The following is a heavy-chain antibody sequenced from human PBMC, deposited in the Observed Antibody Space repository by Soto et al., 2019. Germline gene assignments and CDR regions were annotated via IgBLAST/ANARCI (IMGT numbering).Heavy chain of an antibody. CDR3: TDFAR. CDR1: GFTFSSAL. V-gene: IGHV3-15*01. CDR2: VKSSSDGGAI. J-gene: IGHJ4*02. D-gene: IGHD6-6*01. Sequence: GGSLRLSCVSSGFTFSSALMSWVRQAPGKGLEWVARVKSSSDGGAIHYAAPVKGRFTISRDDAGGMLYLQMNGLKNEDSAVYYCTDFARWGQGTSVTVSS.